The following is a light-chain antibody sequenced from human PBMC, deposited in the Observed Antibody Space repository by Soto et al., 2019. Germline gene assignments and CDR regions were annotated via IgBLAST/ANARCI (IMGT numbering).Light chain of an antibody. CDR3: QQYNNWPWT. Sequence: EIATTQSPVTLSVSPGGRTTLSCRASQSISGTLAWYQQKPGQAPRLLIYGASTRATSFPARFSGSGSGTDFTLTISSLQSEDFAVYYCQQYNNWPWTFGQGTKVDIK. CDR1: QSISGT. V-gene: IGKV3-15*01. J-gene: IGKJ1*01. CDR2: GAS.